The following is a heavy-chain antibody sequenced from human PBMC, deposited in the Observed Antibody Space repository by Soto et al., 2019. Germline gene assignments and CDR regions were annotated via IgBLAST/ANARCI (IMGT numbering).Heavy chain of an antibody. D-gene: IGHD3-22*01. V-gene: IGHV3-72*01. CDR2: IKNKLNSYTV. J-gene: IGHJ4*02. Sequence: GSLRLSCAASGFSFSDYYMDWVRQAPGMGLEWVARIKNKLNSYTVEYAASLEGRFTISRGDSKNSVYLQMNSLKTEDTAVYFCARARRGYPPDEWGQGTLVTVSS. CDR3: ARARRGYPPDE. CDR1: GFSFSDYY.